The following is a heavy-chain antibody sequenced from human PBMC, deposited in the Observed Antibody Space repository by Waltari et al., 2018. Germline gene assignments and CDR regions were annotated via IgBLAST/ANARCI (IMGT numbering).Heavy chain of an antibody. CDR1: GFTFSSYS. CDR2: ISSSSSTI. J-gene: IGHJ5*02. Sequence: EVQLVESGGGLVQPGGSLRLSCAASGFTFSSYSMNWVRQAPGKGMEWVSYISSSSSTIYYADSVKGRCTISRDNAKNSLYLQMNSLRAEDTAVYYCASFYGSKNWFDPWGQGTLVTVSS. CDR3: ASFYGSKNWFDP. D-gene: IGHD3-10*01. V-gene: IGHV3-48*01.